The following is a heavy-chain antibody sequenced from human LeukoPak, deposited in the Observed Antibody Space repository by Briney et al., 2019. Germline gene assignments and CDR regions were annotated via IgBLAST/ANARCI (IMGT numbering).Heavy chain of an antibody. CDR1: GFSEGGNY. D-gene: IGHD1-1*01. Sequence: GGSLRLSCAASGFSEGGNYISWVRQAPGKGLEWVSMTYSDGSIFHADSVKGRFTMSRDNSRNTLDLQMNSLRVEDTAVYFCARDRRRLRGMNGDGDAFDIWGQGTMVTVSS. V-gene: IGHV3-53*01. CDR2: TYSDGSI. J-gene: IGHJ3*02. CDR3: ARDRRRLRGMNGDGDAFDI.